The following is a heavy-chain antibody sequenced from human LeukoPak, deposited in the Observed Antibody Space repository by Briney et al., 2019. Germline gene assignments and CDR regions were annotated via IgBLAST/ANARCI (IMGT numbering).Heavy chain of an antibody. V-gene: IGHV4-4*07. D-gene: IGHD2-21*02. CDR3: ARQGVATAIDY. Sequence: SETLSPTCTVSGGSISSYYWSWIRRPAGKGLEWIGRTYASGNTNYNPSLKSRVTMSVDTSKNLFALKLSSVTAADTAVYYCARQGVATAIDYWGQGTLVTVSS. CDR1: GGSISSYY. J-gene: IGHJ4*02. CDR2: TYASGNT.